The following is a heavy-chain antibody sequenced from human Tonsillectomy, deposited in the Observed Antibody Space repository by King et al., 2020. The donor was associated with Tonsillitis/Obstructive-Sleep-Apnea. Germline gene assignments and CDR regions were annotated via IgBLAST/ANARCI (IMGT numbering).Heavy chain of an antibody. CDR3: ARGRVVRGVIPSPFDY. Sequence: VQLPQWGAGLLKPSETLSLTCAVYGGSFSGYYWSWIRQPPGKGLEWIGEINHSGSTNYNPSLKSRVTISVDTSKNQFSLKLSSVTAADTAVYYCARGRVVRGVIPSPFDYWGQGTLVTVSS. D-gene: IGHD3-10*01. J-gene: IGHJ4*02. CDR1: GGSFSGYY. CDR2: INHSGST. V-gene: IGHV4-34*01.